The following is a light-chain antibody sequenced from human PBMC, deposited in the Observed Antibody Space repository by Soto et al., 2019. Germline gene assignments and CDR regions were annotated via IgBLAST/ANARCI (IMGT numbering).Light chain of an antibody. Sequence: ELVLTQSPGTLSLSPGERATLSCRASQSVSSIYLAWYQQKPGQAHRLLIYGGSSRATGIPDRFSGSGSGTDLTLTISRLEPEDGAVYYCQQYGLSPRTFGQGTKVDIK. V-gene: IGKV3-20*01. CDR3: QQYGLSPRT. CDR1: QSVSSIY. CDR2: GGS. J-gene: IGKJ1*01.